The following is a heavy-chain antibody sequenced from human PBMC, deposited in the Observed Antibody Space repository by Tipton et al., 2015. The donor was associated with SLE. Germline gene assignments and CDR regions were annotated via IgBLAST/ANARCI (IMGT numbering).Heavy chain of an antibody. CDR2: INHSGST. J-gene: IGHJ5*02. Sequence: TLSLTCAVYGGSFSGYYWSWIRQPPGKGLEWFGDINHSGSTNYNPSLKSRVTISVDTSKNQFSLKLSSLTAPDTAVYYGARVMGYGSGTQWVWFDPWGQGTLVTVSS. V-gene: IGHV4-34*01. D-gene: IGHD3-10*01. CDR3: ARVMGYGSGTQWVWFDP. CDR1: GGSFSGYY.